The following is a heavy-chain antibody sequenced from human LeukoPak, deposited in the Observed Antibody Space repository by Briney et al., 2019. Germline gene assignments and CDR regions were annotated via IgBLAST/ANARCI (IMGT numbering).Heavy chain of an antibody. CDR3: ARAAAIVGATQYYYYYGMDV. Sequence: SVKVSCKASGGTFSSYAISWVRQAPGQGLEWMGGIIPIFGTANYAQKFQGRVTITADESTSTAYMELRSLRSEDTAVYYCARAAAIVGATQYYYYYGMDVWGQGTTVTVSS. J-gene: IGHJ6*02. D-gene: IGHD1-26*01. CDR2: IIPIFGTA. V-gene: IGHV1-69*13. CDR1: GGTFSSYA.